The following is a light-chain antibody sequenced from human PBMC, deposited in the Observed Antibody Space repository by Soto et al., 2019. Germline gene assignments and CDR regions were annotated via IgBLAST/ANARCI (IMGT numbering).Light chain of an antibody. CDR1: ESLLHSNGYNY. CDR2: LGS. V-gene: IGKV2-28*01. Sequence: DIVMTQSPLSLPVTPGEPASISCRSSESLLHSNGYNYLDWYLQKPGQSPQLLIYLGSNRASGVPDRFSGSGSGTDFTLKISRLEAEDVVVYYGMQALQTPTFGQGTRLEIQ. J-gene: IGKJ5*01. CDR3: MQALQTPT.